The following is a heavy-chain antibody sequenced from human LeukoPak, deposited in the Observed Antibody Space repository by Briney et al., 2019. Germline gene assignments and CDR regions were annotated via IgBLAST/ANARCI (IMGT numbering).Heavy chain of an antibody. J-gene: IGHJ5*02. CDR1: GGTFSSYA. D-gene: IGHD6-13*01. V-gene: IGHV1-69*04. Sequence: SVKVSCKASGGTFSSYAISWVRQAPGQGLEWMGRIIPILGIANYAQKFQGRVTITADKSTSTAYMELSSLRSEDTAVYYCARDEPARIAAAGTSRAGFDPWGQGTLVTVSS. CDR3: ARDEPARIAAAGTSRAGFDP. CDR2: IIPILGIA.